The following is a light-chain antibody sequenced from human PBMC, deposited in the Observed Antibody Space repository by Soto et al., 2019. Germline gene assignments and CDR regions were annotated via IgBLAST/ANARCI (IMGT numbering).Light chain of an antibody. V-gene: IGLV3-1*01. CDR3: QAWDSSTLNYV. CDR1: KLGDKY. CDR2: EDS. J-gene: IGLJ1*01. Sequence: SYELTQPPSVSVSPGQTASITCSGEKLGDKYACWYQQKPGQSPVLVIYEDSKRPSGIPERFSGSNSGNTATLTISGTQAMDEADYYCQAWDSSTLNYVFGTGTQLTVL.